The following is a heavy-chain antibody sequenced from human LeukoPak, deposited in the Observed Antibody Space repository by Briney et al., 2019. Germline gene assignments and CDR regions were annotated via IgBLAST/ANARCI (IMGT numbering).Heavy chain of an antibody. V-gene: IGHV3-21*01. CDR1: GFTFSSYS. D-gene: IGHD1-26*01. CDR3: ARDGELGSPADAFDI. J-gene: IGHJ3*02. Sequence: GGSLRLSCAASGFTFSSYSMNWVRQAPGKGLEWVSSISSSSSYIYYADSVKGRFTISRDNSKNTLYLQMNSLRAEDTAVYYCARDGELGSPADAFDIWGQGTMVTVSS. CDR2: ISSSSSYI.